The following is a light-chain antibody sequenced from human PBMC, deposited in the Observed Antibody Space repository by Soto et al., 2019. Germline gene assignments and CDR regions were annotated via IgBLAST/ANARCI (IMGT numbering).Light chain of an antibody. V-gene: IGKV1-33*01. CDR3: QQYFRRLLT. CDR2: DAS. CDR1: QDISNN. Sequence: DIQMTQSPSSLSASIGDRVTITCQASQDISNNLNWYQQKPGKAPKLLIYDASNLKTGVPSRFSGSGSETDFTFTISSLQPEDIATYYCQQYFRRLLTFGGGTKVEI. J-gene: IGKJ4*01.